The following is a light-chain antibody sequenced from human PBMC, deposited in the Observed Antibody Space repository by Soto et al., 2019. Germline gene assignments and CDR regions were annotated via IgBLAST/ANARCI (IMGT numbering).Light chain of an antibody. CDR1: QSVSSSY. Sequence: EIVLTQSPGTLSLSPGKRATLSCRASQSVSSSYLAWYQQKPGQAPRLLIYGASGRATGIPDRFSGSGSGTDFTLTISRLAPEDFAVYSCQQYGSSPPVTFGQGTRLEIK. J-gene: IGKJ5*01. CDR3: QQYGSSPPVT. CDR2: GAS. V-gene: IGKV3-20*01.